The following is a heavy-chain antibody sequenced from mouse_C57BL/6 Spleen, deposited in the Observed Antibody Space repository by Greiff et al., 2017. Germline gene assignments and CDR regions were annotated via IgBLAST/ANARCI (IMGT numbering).Heavy chain of an antibody. V-gene: IGHV14-4*01. CDR3: TTIKRFDY. J-gene: IGHJ2*01. CDR2: IDPANGDT. Sequence: VQLLQSGAELVRPGASVKLSCTASGFNIKDDYMHWVKQRPEQGLEWIGWIDPANGDTEYASKFQGKATITADTSSNTAYLQLSSLTSEDTAVYYCTTIKRFDYWGQGTTLTVSS. CDR1: GFNIKDDY.